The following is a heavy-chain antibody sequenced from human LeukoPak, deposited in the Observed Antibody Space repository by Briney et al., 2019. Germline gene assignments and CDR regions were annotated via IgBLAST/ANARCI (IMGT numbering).Heavy chain of an antibody. CDR1: GFTFSSFG. CDR3: AKRGEVVSKYFDS. D-gene: IGHD3-10*01. CDR2: ISAGGGGT. Sequence: PGGSLRLSCAASGFTFSSFGMSWVRQAPGRGLEWVSVISAGGGGTYYADSVKGRFTISRDNSKNMLYLQMNSLGAEDTAVYYCAKRGEVVSKYFDSWGQGTLVTVSS. V-gene: IGHV3-23*01. J-gene: IGHJ4*02.